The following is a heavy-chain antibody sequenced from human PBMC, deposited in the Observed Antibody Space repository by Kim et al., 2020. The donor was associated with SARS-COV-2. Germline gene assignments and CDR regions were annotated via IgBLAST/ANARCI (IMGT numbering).Heavy chain of an antibody. CDR2: IFPGDSAT. CDR3: GRPVVVAATDAFDI. J-gene: IGHJ3*02. V-gene: IGHV5-51*01. CDR1: GYTFSNYW. D-gene: IGHD2-15*01. Sequence: GESLKISCKGSGYTFSNYWIGWVRQMPGKGLEWMGFIFPGDSATRYSPSFQGQVTISVDKSISTAYLQWSNLKASDTAMYFCGRPVVVAATDAFDIWGQGTMVTVSS.